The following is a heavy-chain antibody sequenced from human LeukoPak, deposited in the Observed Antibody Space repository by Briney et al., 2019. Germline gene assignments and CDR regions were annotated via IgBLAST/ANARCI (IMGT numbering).Heavy chain of an antibody. Sequence: PGGSLRLSCAASGFTLSSYAMNWVRQAPGKGLEWVSAISGSGSAYYADSVKGRFTISRDNSKNTLYLQMNSLRAKDTAVYYCARSSGMYAFDIWGQGTMVTVSS. CDR1: GFTLSSYA. D-gene: IGHD1-1*01. CDR3: ARSSGMYAFDI. V-gene: IGHV3-23*01. J-gene: IGHJ3*02. CDR2: ISGSGSA.